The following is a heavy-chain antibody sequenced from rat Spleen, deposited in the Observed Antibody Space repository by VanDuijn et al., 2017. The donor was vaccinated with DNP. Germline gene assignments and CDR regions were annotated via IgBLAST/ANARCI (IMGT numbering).Heavy chain of an antibody. Sequence: EVQLVESGGGLVQPGNSLKLSCAASGFTFSDYAMAWVRQSPKKGLEWVATIIYDGSSTFYRDSVKGRFTISRDNAKSTLYLQMDSLRSEDTATYFCATPAHYGYKGDYWGQGVLVTVSS. CDR1: GFTFSDYA. V-gene: IGHV5S10*01. D-gene: IGHD1-6*01. J-gene: IGHJ2*01. CDR2: IIYDGSST. CDR3: ATPAHYGYKGDY.